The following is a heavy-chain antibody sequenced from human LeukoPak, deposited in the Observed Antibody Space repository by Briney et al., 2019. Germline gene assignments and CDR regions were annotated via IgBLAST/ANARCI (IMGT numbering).Heavy chain of an antibody. CDR2: IYYSGST. D-gene: IGHD2-15*01. Sequence: SETLSLTCTVSGYSISSGYYWGWIRQPPGKGLEWIGSIYYSGSTYYNPSLKSRVTISVDTSKNQFSLKLSSVTAADTAVYYCARAEYCSGGSCYDYWGQGTLVTVSS. CDR1: GYSISSGYY. V-gene: IGHV4-38-2*02. J-gene: IGHJ4*02. CDR3: ARAEYCSGGSCYDY.